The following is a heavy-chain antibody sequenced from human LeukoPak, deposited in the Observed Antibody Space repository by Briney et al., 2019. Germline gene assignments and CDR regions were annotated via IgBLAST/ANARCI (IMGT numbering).Heavy chain of an antibody. CDR2: IYHSGST. CDR1: GGSISNSY. CDR3: ARDLAAGSLDF. Sequence: SETLSLTCTVSGGSISNSYWSWIRQPPGKGLEWIGYIYHSGSTSYNPSLKSRVTISIDTSRNQFSLTLSSVTAADTAIYYCARDLAAGSLDFWGQGILVTVSS. V-gene: IGHV4-59*01. D-gene: IGHD6-13*01. J-gene: IGHJ4*02.